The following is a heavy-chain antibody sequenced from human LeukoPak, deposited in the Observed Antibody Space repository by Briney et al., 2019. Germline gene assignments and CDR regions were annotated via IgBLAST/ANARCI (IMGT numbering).Heavy chain of an antibody. D-gene: IGHD3-10*01. J-gene: IGHJ6*03. Sequence: GGSLRLSCAASGFTFSSYGMHWVRQAPGKGLEWVAVISYDGSNKYYADSVKGRFTISRDNFKNTLYLQMNSLRAEDTAVYYCAKRFGDRHYYYYYMDVWGKGTTVTVSS. V-gene: IGHV3-30*18. CDR2: ISYDGSNK. CDR1: GFTFSSYG. CDR3: AKRFGDRHYYYYYMDV.